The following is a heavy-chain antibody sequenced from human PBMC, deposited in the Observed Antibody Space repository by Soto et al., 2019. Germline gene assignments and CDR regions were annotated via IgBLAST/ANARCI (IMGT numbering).Heavy chain of an antibody. CDR2: IIPIVGLT. CDR3: ARVTYEGMDV. Sequence: QVQLVQSGAEVKKPGSSVNVSCKTSGGSFSTHVLSWVRQAPGQGLEWMGRIIPIVGLTKYAQKFQGRVTITADKSTNTAYMELSSLTSDYTAVYYCARVTYEGMDVWGQGTTVTVS. J-gene: IGHJ6*02. D-gene: IGHD3-3*01. V-gene: IGHV1-69*04. CDR1: GGSFSTHV.